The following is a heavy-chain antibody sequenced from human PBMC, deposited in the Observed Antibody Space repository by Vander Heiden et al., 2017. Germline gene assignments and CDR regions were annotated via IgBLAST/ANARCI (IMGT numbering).Heavy chain of an antibody. D-gene: IGHD3-16*01. CDR2: ISVSGDRT. CDR1: GFIFSNYA. CDR3: AKDPLGDRRIFVAPEFDP. Sequence: EVQLLESGGGLVQPGGSLRLSCAASGFIFSNYAMSWVRQAPGKGLEWVSVISVSGDRTYYTDSERGRFTISRDNSKNTLYLQMNSLRAEDTALYYCAKDPLGDRRIFVAPEFDPWGQGTLVTVSS. V-gene: IGHV3-23*01. J-gene: IGHJ5*02.